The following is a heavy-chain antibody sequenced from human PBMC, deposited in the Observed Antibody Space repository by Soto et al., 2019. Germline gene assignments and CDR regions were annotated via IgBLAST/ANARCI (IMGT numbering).Heavy chain of an antibody. CDR2: ISGYTGNT. Sequence: QVQLVQSGAELKKPGASMKISCKTSGYTFSTYGLSWVRQAPGQGLQWGGWISGYTGNTNYAQKFQDRVIMTIDTSTSTAYLELRSLRSDDTALYYCARQSGNGLFDSWGQGTLVTVSS. CDR3: ARQSGNGLFDS. CDR1: GYTFSTYG. V-gene: IGHV1-18*01. D-gene: IGHD2-8*01. J-gene: IGHJ4*02.